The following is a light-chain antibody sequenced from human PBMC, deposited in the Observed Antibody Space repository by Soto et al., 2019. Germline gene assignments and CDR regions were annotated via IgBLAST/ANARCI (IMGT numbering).Light chain of an antibody. CDR3: HQYNSYPYT. CDR2: KAS. J-gene: IGKJ2*01. CDR1: QSISSW. V-gene: IGKV1-5*03. Sequence: DIQMTQSPSTLSASVGDRVTITCRASQSISSWLAWYQQKPGKAPKLLIYKASSLESGVPSRFSGSGSGKEFTLTISSLQPDDFATYYCHQYNSYPYTFGQGTKLEIK.